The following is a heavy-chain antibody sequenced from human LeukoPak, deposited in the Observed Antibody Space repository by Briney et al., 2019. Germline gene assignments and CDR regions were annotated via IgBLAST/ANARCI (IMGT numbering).Heavy chain of an antibody. CDR1: GASISSYY. J-gene: IGHJ4*02. CDR2: IYYRGST. D-gene: IGHD5-18*01. V-gene: IGHV4-59*08. CDR3: ARLRWIQLWFFDY. Sequence: SETLSLTCTVSGASISSYYWSWIRQPPGKGLEWIGYIYYRGSTNYNPSLKSRVTISVDTSKNQFSLKLSSVIAADTAVYYCARLRWIQLWFFDYWGQGKLVTVSS.